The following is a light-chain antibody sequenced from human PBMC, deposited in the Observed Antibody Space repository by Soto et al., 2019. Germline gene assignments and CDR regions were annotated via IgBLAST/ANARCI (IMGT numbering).Light chain of an antibody. CDR2: GAS. V-gene: IGKV3-20*01. Sequence: EIVLTQSPGTLSLSPGERATLSCRASQSVSSSYLAWYQQKPGQAPRLLIYGASSRATGIPDRFSGSGSGTDFTLTISRLEPEDLEVYYCQQYGSSPRTFGQGTKVDIK. CDR1: QSVSSSY. J-gene: IGKJ1*01. CDR3: QQYGSSPRT.